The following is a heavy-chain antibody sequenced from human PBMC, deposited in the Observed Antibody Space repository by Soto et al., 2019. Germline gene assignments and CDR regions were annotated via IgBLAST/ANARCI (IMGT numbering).Heavy chain of an antibody. V-gene: IGHV3-49*03. D-gene: IGHD3-22*01. CDR3: TTDPVTMIVVVPSSG. CDR1: GFTFGDYA. J-gene: IGHJ4*02. CDR2: IRSKAYGGTT. Sequence: GGSLRLSCTGSGFTFGDYAMSWFRQAPGKVLECVGFIRSKAYGGTTEYGASVQGRFTISRDDSKSIAYLQMNSLKTEDTAVYYCTTDPVTMIVVVPSSGWGQGTLVTVSS.